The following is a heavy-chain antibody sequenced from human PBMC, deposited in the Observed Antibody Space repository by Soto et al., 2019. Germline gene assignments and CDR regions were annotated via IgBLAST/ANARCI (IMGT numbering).Heavy chain of an antibody. J-gene: IGHJ6*04. V-gene: IGHV4-34*01. Sequence: SETLSLTCAVYGGSFSAYYWSWIRQPPGKGLEWIGEINHSGGTSYNPSLMSRVTISVDTSKSQSSLKLTSVTAADRPLYYCARGRVDTADSSGFYEHWGKGTPVTVSS. CDR2: INHSGGT. CDR3: ARGRVDTADSSGFYEH. D-gene: IGHD3-22*01. CDR1: GGSFSAYY.